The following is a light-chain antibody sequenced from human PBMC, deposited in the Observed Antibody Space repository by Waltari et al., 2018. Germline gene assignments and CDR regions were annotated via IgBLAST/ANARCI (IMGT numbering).Light chain of an antibody. V-gene: IGKV1-9*01. CDR2: AAS. CDR1: QGISSY. CDR3: QQLNSYPAT. Sequence: DIQLTQSPSFLSASVGDRVTITCRASQGISSYLAWYQQKPGKAPKLLIYAASTLQSGVPSSFSGSGSGTEFTLTISSLQPEDFATYYCQQLNSYPATFGQGTKLGIK. J-gene: IGKJ2*01.